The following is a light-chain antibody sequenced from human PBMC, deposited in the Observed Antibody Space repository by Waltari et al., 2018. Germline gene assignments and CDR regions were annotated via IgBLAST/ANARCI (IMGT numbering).Light chain of an antibody. J-gene: IGLJ3*02. Sequence: QAGLTQPPSVSKALRQTATLTCTGNSNNVGNLGAAWLQQHQGHPPKLVSYRKTARPSGTSEGFSASRSGNTASLTIAGLEAEDEADYYCSTWDSSLSGWVFGGGTKLTVL. CDR2: RKT. CDR1: SNNVGNLG. V-gene: IGLV10-54*04. CDR3: STWDSSLSGWV.